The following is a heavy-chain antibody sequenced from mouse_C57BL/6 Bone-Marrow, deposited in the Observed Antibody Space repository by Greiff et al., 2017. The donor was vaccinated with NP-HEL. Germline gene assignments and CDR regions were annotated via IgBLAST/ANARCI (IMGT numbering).Heavy chain of an antibody. D-gene: IGHD2-4*01. CDR3: ARGDDCD. V-gene: IGHV1-19*01. CDR2: INPYNGGT. J-gene: IGHJ2*01. Sequence: EVQLQQSGPVLVKPGASVKMSCKASGYTFTDYYMNWVKQSPGKSLEWIGVINPYNGGTSYNQKFKGKATLTVDKSSSTVYMEQNRLTSEDSAVYYCARGDDCDWGQGTTLTVSS. CDR1: GYTFTDYY.